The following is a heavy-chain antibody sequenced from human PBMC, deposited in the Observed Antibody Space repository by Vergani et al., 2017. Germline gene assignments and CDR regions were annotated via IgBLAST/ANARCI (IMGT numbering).Heavy chain of an antibody. Sequence: EVQLVESGGGLVKVGESLRLSCAASGFTFSNAWMSWVRQAPGKGLEWIDRIKSKTDGGTTDYAAPVKGRFTFSRDDSKNTLYLQMNSLKTEDTAVYYYTTDTGQLGIGWGYWGQGTLVTVSS. CDR3: TTDTGQLGIGWGY. D-gene: IGHD3-16*01. J-gene: IGHJ4*02. CDR1: GFTFSNAW. V-gene: IGHV3-15*01. CDR2: IKSKTDGGTT.